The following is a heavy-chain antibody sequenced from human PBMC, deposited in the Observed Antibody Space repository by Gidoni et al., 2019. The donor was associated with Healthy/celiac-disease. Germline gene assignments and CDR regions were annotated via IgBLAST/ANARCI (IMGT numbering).Heavy chain of an antibody. D-gene: IGHD3-10*01. V-gene: IGHV3-48*02. CDR2: ISSSSSTI. J-gene: IGHJ3*02. Sequence: EVQLVESGGGLVQPGGSLRLSCSASGFTFSSYSMNWVRQAPGKGLEWVSYISSSSSTIYYADSVKGRFTISRDNAKNSLYLQMNSLRDEDTAVYYCRVRDSDAFDIWGQGTMVTVSS. CDR3: RVRDSDAFDI. CDR1: GFTFSSYS.